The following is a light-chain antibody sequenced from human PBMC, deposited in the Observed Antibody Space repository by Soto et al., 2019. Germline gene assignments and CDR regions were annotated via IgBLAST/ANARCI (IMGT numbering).Light chain of an antibody. J-gene: IGKJ3*01. CDR1: QSVSTS. V-gene: IGKV3-11*01. CDR3: QQRTNWPPGFT. CDR2: GAS. Sequence: EIVLTQFPATLSLSPGERATLSCRASQSVSTSLAWYQQKPGQAPRLLIYGASNRATGVPARFSGSGSGTDFTLTISSLQPEDFAVYFCQQRTNWPPGFTFGPETKVDIK.